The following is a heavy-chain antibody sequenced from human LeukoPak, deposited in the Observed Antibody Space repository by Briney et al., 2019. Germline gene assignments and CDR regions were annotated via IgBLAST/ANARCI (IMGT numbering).Heavy chain of an antibody. CDR3: ASTPYCTGGDCYSSALYYFDY. V-gene: IGHV5-51*01. Sequence: GESLKISCKGSGYSFTRYWIGWVRQMPGKGLEWMGIIYPGDSDTRYSPSFQGQVTISADKSISTAYLQWSSLKASDTAMYYCASTPYCTGGDCYSSALYYFDYWGQGTLVTVSS. CDR1: GYSFTRYW. CDR2: IYPGDSDT. J-gene: IGHJ4*02. D-gene: IGHD2-15*01.